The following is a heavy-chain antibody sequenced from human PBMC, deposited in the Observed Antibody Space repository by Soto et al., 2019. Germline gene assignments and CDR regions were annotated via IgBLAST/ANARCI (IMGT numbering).Heavy chain of an antibody. CDR1: GGTFSIYG. J-gene: IGHJ6*02. V-gene: IGHV1-69*01. CDR3: ATSVGIAPTGEDGMDV. Sequence: QVQLLQSGAEVKKPGSSVKVSCKASGGTFSIYGFSWVRQAPGQGPEWIGGIIPILTTPNYAQKFHGRVTIVADESTTTVYMELSSLKSEDTAVYYCATSVGIAPTGEDGMDVWGQGTSVTVSS. D-gene: IGHD2-8*02. CDR2: IIPILTTP.